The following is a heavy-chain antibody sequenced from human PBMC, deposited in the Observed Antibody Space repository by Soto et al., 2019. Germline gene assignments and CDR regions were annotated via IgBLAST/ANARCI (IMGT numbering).Heavy chain of an antibody. CDR3: ARDSLYSSSSINYFDY. D-gene: IGHD6-13*01. J-gene: IGHJ4*02. CDR2: ISYDGSNK. CDR1: GFTFSSYA. V-gene: IGHV3-30-3*01. Sequence: GGSPRLSCAASGFTFSSYAMHWVRQAPGKGLEWVAVISYDGSNKYYADSVKGRFTISRDNSKNTLYLQMNSLRAEDTAVYYCARDSLYSSSSINYFDYWGQGT.